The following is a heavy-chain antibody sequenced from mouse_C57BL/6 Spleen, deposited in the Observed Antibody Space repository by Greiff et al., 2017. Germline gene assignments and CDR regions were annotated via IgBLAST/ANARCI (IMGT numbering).Heavy chain of an antibody. D-gene: IGHD2-5*01. Sequence: EVKLQESGGGLVKPGGSLKLSCAASGFTFSDYGMHWVRQAPEKGLEWVAYISSGSSTIYYADTVKGRFTISRDNAKNTLFLQMTSLRSEDTAMYYGERENYSNYGFAYWGQGTLVTVSA. CDR2: ISSGSSTI. J-gene: IGHJ3*01. V-gene: IGHV5-17*01. CDR3: ERENYSNYGFAY. CDR1: GFTFSDYG.